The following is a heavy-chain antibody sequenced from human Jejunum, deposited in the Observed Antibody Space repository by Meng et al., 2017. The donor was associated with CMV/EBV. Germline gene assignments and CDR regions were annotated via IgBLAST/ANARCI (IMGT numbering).Heavy chain of an antibody. CDR3: AKNLKYYYDSSAHYPSAW. CDR2: ISGHGDVT. D-gene: IGHD3-22*01. V-gene: IGHV3-23*01. J-gene: IGHJ4*02. CDR1: FGASG. Sequence: FGASGMSWVRQAPGEGLEWVSAISGHGDVTYYRDSVKGRFTISRDNSKNTLSLQMNSLRAEDTAVYYCAKNLKYYYDSSAHYPSAWWGQGTLVTVSS.